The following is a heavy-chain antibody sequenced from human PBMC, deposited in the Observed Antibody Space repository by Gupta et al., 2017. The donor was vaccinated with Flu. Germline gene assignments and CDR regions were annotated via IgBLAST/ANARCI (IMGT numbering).Heavy chain of an antibody. CDR3: VKDRIAARPPTGYFDL. V-gene: IGHV3-64D*06. J-gene: IGHJ2*01. CDR1: GFTFSSYA. D-gene: IGHD6-6*01. Sequence: EVQLVESGGGLVQPGGSLRLSCSASGFTFSSYALHWVRQAPGKGLEYVSAISSNGGSTYYADSVKGRFTISRDNSKNTLYLQMSSLRAEDTAVYYCVKDRIAARPPTGYFDLWGRGTLVTVSP. CDR2: ISSNGGST.